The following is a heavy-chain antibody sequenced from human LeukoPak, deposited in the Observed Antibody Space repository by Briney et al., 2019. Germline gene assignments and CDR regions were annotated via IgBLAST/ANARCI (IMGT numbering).Heavy chain of an antibody. CDR2: IKQDGSDK. CDR3: ARDVGGSLDY. V-gene: IGHV3-7*05. CDR1: GFTFRNYW. Sequence: GGSLRLSCAASGFTFRNYWMAWVRQAPGKGLEWVANIKQDGSDKNFVDSVKGRFTISRDNAKNSLYLQMNSLRAEDTAVYYCARDVGGSLDYWGQGTLVTVSS. J-gene: IGHJ4*02. D-gene: IGHD1-26*01.